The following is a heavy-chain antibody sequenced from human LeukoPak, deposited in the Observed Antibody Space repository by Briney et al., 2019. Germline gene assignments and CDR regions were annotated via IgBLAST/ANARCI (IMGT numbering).Heavy chain of an antibody. J-gene: IGHJ4*02. Sequence: GGSLRLSCAASGFTFSSYNMNWIRQAPGKGLEWISYIGSSSSTIYYADSVKGRFTISRDNAKNSLYLQLNSLRDEDTAIYYCAREAALGGQGTLVTVSS. V-gene: IGHV3-48*02. D-gene: IGHD2-15*01. CDR1: GFTFSSYN. CDR3: AREAAL. CDR2: IGSSSSTI.